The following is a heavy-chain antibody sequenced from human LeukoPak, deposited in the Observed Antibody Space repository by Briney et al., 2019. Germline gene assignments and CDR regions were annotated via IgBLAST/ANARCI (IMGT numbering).Heavy chain of an antibody. V-gene: IGHV3-21*01. CDR2: ISSSSSYI. CDR1: GFTFSSYS. J-gene: IGHJ4*02. D-gene: IGHD2-2*01. Sequence: PGGSLRLSCAASGFTFSSYSMNWVRQAPGKGLEWVSSISSSSSYIYYADSVKGRFTISRDNAKNSLYLQMNSLRAEDTAVYYCARGGVRYCSSTSCPYYFDYWGQGTLVTVSS. CDR3: ARGGVRYCSSTSCPYYFDY.